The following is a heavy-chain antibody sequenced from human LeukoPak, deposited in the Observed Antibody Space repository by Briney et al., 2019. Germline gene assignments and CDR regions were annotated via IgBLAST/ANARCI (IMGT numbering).Heavy chain of an antibody. CDR1: GGTFSSYA. V-gene: IGHV1-69*05. CDR3: ARAGGYCSSTSCYNRRKYYYYYMDV. Sequence: SVKVSCKASGGTFSSYAISWVRQAPGQGLEWMGGIIPIFGTANYAQKFQGRVTITTDESTSTAYMELSSLRSEDTAVYYCARAGGYCSSTSCYNRRKYYYYYMDVWGKGTTVTVSS. J-gene: IGHJ6*03. CDR2: IIPIFGTA. D-gene: IGHD2-2*02.